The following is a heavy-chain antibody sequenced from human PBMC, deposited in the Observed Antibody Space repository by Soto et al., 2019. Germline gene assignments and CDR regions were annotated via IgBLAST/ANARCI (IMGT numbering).Heavy chain of an antibody. CDR3: AREDFAAACGF. J-gene: IGHJ4*02. Sequence: GSLRLSCAASGFTFSSYWMHWVRQAPGKGLVWVSRIRSDGSSTSYADSVKGRFTISRDNAKNTLYLQMNSLRAEDTAVYYCAREDFAAACGFWGQGTLVTVSS. D-gene: IGHD6-13*01. CDR1: GFTFSSYW. V-gene: IGHV3-74*01. CDR2: IRSDGSST.